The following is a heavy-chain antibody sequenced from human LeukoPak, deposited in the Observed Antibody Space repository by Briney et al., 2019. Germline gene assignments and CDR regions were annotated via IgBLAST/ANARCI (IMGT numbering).Heavy chain of an antibody. D-gene: IGHD3-9*01. V-gene: IGHV1-8*01. Sequence: ASVKVSCKASGYTFTSYDINWVRQATGQGLEWMGWMNPNSGNTGYAQKFQGRVTMTRNTSISTAYMELSRLRSEDTAVYYCARVGSGRLRYFDWLLDDYYFDYWGQGTLVTVSS. J-gene: IGHJ4*02. CDR3: ARVGSGRLRYFDWLLDDYYFDY. CDR2: MNPNSGNT. CDR1: GYTFTSYD.